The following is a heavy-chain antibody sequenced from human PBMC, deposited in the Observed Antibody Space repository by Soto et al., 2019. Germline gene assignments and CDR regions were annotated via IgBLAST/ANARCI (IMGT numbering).Heavy chain of an antibody. CDR1: GFTFTTYA. J-gene: IGHJ4*02. D-gene: IGHD6-6*01. V-gene: IGHV3-23*01. CDR2: ISGSGGST. Sequence: PGVSMRLSCAASGFTFTTYAMSWVRQAPGKGLEWVSAISGSGGSTYYADSVKGRFTIPRDNSKTTLYLQMNSLRAEDTAGYYCANEMRSSAGFNNWVQASLVTVSS. CDR3: ANEMRSSAGFNN.